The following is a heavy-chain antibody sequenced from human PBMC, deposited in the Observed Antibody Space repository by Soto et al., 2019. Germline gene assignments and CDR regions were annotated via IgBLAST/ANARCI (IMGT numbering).Heavy chain of an antibody. V-gene: IGHV5-10-1*01. CDR3: ARHSSVTTYYYYGIYV. CDR2: IDPSDSYT. CDR1: GYSFTSYW. J-gene: IGHJ6*02. D-gene: IGHD4-17*01. Sequence: GASLKSSCKGSGYSFTSYWISWVRQMPGKGLEWMGRIDPSDSYTNYSPSFQGHVTISADKSISTAYLQWSSLKASDTAMYYCARHSSVTTYYYYGIYVPGQRTTVTVS.